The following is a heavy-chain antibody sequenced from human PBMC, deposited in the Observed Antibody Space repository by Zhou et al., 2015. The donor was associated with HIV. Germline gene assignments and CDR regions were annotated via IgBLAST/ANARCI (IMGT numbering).Heavy chain of an antibody. CDR2: INPSGGST. Sequence: QVQLVQSGAEVKKPGASVKVSCKASGYTFTSYYMHWVRQAPGQGLEWMGIINPSGGSTSYAQKFQGRVTMTRDTSTSTVYMELSSLRSEDTAVYYCARGGTSLWFGESPDAFDIVGPRDNGHRLF. CDR3: ARGGTSLWFGESPDAFDI. CDR1: GYTFTSYY. D-gene: IGHD3-10*01. V-gene: IGHV1-46*01. J-gene: IGHJ3*02.